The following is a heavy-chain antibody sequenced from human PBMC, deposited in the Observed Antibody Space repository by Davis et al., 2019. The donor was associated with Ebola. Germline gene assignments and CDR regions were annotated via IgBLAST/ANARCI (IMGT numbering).Heavy chain of an antibody. CDR3: ARSTILEY. Sequence: GGSLRLSCAASGFTFSSYAMHWVRQAPGKGLEWVAVISYDGSNKYYADSVKGRFTISRDNSKNTLYLQMNSLRAEDTAVYYCARSTILEYWGQGALVTVSS. V-gene: IGHV3-30*04. CDR1: GFTFSSYA. CDR2: ISYDGSNK. D-gene: IGHD3-3*01. J-gene: IGHJ4*02.